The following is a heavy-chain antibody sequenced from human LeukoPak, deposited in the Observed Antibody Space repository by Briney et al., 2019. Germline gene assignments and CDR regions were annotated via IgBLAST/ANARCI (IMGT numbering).Heavy chain of an antibody. CDR2: ISSSSSYI. CDR1: GFTFSSYS. V-gene: IGHV3-21*01. CDR3: ARASGGYGGRGYFDY. Sequence: GGSLRLSCAASGFTFSSYSMNWVRQAPGKGLEWVSSISSSSSYIYYADSVKGRFTISRDNAKNSLYLQMNSLRAEDTAVYYCARASGGYGGRGYFDYWGQGTLVTVSS. D-gene: IGHD4-23*01. J-gene: IGHJ4*02.